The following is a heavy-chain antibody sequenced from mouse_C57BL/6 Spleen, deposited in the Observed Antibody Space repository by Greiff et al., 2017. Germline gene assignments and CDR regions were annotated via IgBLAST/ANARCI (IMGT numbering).Heavy chain of an antibody. V-gene: IGHV1-22*01. CDR2: INPNNGGT. D-gene: IGHD2-4*01. J-gene: IGHJ2*01. Sequence: EVQLVESGPELVKPGASVKMSCKDSGYTFTDYNMHWVKQSHGKSLEWIGYINPNNGGTSYNQKFKGKATLTVNKSSSTAYMELRSLTSEDSAVYYCAKGGYYDYGGYWGQGTTLTVSS. CDR1: GYTFTDYN. CDR3: AKGGYYDYGGY.